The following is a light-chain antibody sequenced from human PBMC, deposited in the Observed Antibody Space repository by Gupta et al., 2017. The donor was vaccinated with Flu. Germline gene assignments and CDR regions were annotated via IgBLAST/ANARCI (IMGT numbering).Light chain of an antibody. CDR2: NVN. CDR1: SSDVGSYDY. J-gene: IGLJ1*01. CDR3: CSYTSSAPP. Sequence: QSALIQHPYVSGSPGQSVTISCTGTSSDVGSYDYVSWYQQHPGTVPKPMSYNVNTQPSRVPDRFSGSKSGNTASMTISGLQAGDEADYECCSYTSSAPPFGTGTKVTVL. V-gene: IGLV2-11*01.